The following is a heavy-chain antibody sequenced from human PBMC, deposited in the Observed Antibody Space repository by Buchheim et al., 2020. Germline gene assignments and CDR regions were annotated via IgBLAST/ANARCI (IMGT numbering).Heavy chain of an antibody. CDR2: ISYDGSNK. CDR3: ARDGGGYGDYSAGY. Sequence: QVQLVESGGGVVQPGRSLRLSCAASGFTFSSYAMHWVRQAPGKGLEWVAVISYDGSNKYYADSVKGRFTISRDNSKNTLYLQMKSLRAEDTAVYYCARDGGGYGDYSAGYWGQGTL. J-gene: IGHJ4*02. CDR1: GFTFSSYA. V-gene: IGHV3-30*04. D-gene: IGHD4-17*01.